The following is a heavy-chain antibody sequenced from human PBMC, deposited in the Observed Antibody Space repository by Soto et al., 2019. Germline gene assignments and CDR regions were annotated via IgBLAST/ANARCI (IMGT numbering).Heavy chain of an antibody. V-gene: IGHV1-69*01. CDR3: ARPLRDRNYFYGMAV. CDR2: TIPMFGTP. D-gene: IGHD3-22*01. J-gene: IGHJ6*02. CDR1: GGTFSKYA. Sequence: QVQLVQSGAEMQQPGASVRVSCKASGGTFSKYAFSWVRQAPGQGLEWLGGTIPMFGTPNYAQKFQGRVAISADESTATVYMELSRLRSQDTAVYFCARPLRDRNYFYGMAVWCQGTTVSVSS.